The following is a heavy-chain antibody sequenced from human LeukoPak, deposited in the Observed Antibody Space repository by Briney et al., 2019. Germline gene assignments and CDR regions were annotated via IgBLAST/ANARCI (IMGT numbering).Heavy chain of an antibody. J-gene: IGHJ4*02. Sequence: GGSLRLSCAASGFTFSSYSMNWVRQAPGKGLEWVSSISSSSSYIYYADSVKGRFTISRDNAKNSLYLQMNSLRAEDTAVYYCAVGYGRYFDWLLRVSGFDYWGQGTLVTVSS. CDR2: ISSSSSYI. CDR3: AVGYGRYFDWLLRVSGFDY. D-gene: IGHD3-9*01. CDR1: GFTFSSYS. V-gene: IGHV3-21*01.